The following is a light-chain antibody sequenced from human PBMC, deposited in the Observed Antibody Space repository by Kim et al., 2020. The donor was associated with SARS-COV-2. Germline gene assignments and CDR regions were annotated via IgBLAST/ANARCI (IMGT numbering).Light chain of an antibody. CDR3: QVWENTLRT. CDR2: YDS. V-gene: IGLV3-21*01. CDR1: NIGRKS. J-gene: IGLJ2*01. Sequence: VAPGKTARITCGGNNIGRKSIHWYQHKPGQAPVLVIYYDSDRPPGVSERFSTSNSGNTATLAISSVEPGDEADYYCQVWENTLRTFGGGTKLTVL.